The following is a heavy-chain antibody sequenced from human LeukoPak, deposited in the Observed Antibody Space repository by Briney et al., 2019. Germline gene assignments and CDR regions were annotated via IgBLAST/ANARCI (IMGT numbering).Heavy chain of an antibody. CDR2: IKKDGSGK. J-gene: IGHJ4*02. D-gene: IGHD2-21*02. CDR3: ASLADCGGDCYHYFDY. CDR1: GFTFSSYL. Sequence: GGSLRLSCAASGFTFSSYLMSWVRQAPGKGLEWVANIKKDGSGKYYVDSVKGRFTISRDNAKNSLFLQMNSLRAEDTAVYYCASLADCGGDCYHYFDYWGQGTLVTVSS. V-gene: IGHV3-7*01.